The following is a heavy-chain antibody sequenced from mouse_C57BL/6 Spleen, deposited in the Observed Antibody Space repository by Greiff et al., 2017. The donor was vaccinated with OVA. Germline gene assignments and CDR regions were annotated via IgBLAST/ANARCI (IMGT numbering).Heavy chain of an antibody. CDR2: IWSDGST. CDR3: DIQYDYLFDY. J-gene: IGHJ2*01. CDR1: GFSFTSSG. Sequence: VQLVESGPGLVAPSQRLSITCTVSGFSFTSSGVSWVRQPPGKGLEWLGVIWSDGSTNYHSALISSLIISKDNSKSQVFLKLNSLQTDDTATYYCDIQYDYLFDYWGQGTTLTVSS. V-gene: IGHV2-3*01. D-gene: IGHD2-4*01.